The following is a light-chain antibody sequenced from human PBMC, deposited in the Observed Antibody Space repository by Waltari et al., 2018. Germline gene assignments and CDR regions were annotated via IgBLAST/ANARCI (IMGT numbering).Light chain of an antibody. CDR3: QSYDSSNQRV. CDR1: SGSIASHY. J-gene: IGLJ3*02. CDR2: EDN. V-gene: IGLV6-57*01. Sequence: NFMLTQPHSVSESPGKTVTISCTRSSGSIASHYVQWYQQRPGSSPTTIIYEDNQRPSGGPDRFSGSIDSSSNSASLTISGLGTEDEADYYCQSYDSSNQRVFGGGTKLTVL.